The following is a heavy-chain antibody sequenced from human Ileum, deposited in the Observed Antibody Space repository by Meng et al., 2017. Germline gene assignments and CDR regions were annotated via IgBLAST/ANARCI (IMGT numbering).Heavy chain of an antibody. V-gene: IGHV4-61*08. J-gene: IGHJ4*02. D-gene: IGHD7-27*01. CDR2: AGT. CDR1: GGSVSTSDYQ. Sequence: HLPESGHGLVRPSETLSLICTVSGGSVSTSDYQWGWIRQPPGKGLEWIGYAGTNYNPSLKSRVTISVDTSKRQFSLKLTSVTAADTAVYYCARDHWGSLDYWGQGILVTVSS. CDR3: ARDHWGSLDY.